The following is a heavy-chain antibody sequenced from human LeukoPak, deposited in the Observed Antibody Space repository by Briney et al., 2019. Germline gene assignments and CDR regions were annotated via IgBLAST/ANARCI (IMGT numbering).Heavy chain of an antibody. CDR2: MNPNSGNT. J-gene: IGHJ3*02. CDR3: ARGGVVVTEDAFDI. Sequence: GASVKVSCKASGYTFTSYDINWVRQAPGQGLEWMGWMNPNSGNTDYALKFQGRVTITRNTSISTAYMELSSLRSQDTAVYYCARGGVVVTEDAFDIWGQGTMVTVSS. D-gene: IGHD3-22*01. V-gene: IGHV1-8*03. CDR1: GYTFTSYD.